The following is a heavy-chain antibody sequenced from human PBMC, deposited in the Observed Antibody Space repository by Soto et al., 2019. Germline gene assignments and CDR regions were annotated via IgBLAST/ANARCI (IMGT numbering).Heavy chain of an antibody. CDR3: ARDKDYSKSSVAL. D-gene: IGHD4-4*01. Sequence: PGGSLRLSCAASGFTFSSYAMSWVRQAPGKGLEWVSVIYSGGSTYYADSVKGRFTISRHNSKNTLYLQMNSLRAEDTAVYYCARDKDYSKSSVALWGQGTLVTVSS. CDR1: GFTFSSYA. J-gene: IGHJ4*02. CDR2: IYSGGST. V-gene: IGHV3-53*04.